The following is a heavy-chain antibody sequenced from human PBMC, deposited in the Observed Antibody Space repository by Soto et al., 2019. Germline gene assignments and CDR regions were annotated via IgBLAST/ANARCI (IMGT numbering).Heavy chain of an antibody. J-gene: IGHJ6*02. V-gene: IGHV5-10-1*01. CDR2: IDPSDSYS. CDR3: ARHFSHDYGMDV. Sequence: GDSLKISCKGSGYSFTSYWISWVREMPGKGLEWMGRIDPSDSYSNYSPSFQGHVTISADKSISTAYLQWSSLKASDTAMYYCARHFSHDYGMDVWGQGTTVTVSS. CDR1: GYSFTSYW. D-gene: IGHD3-3*02.